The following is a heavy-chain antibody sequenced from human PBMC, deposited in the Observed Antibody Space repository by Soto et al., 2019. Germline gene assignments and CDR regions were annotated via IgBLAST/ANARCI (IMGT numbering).Heavy chain of an antibody. CDR1: GFTFSSYW. CDR2: INSDGSST. Sequence: GGSLRLSCAASGFTFSSYWIHWVRQAPGKGLVWVSRINSDGSSTSYADSVKGRFTISRDNAKNTLYLQMNSLRAEDTAVYYCARPPKQLAAGMDVWGQGTTVTVFS. J-gene: IGHJ6*01. CDR3: ARPPKQLAAGMDV. V-gene: IGHV3-74*01. D-gene: IGHD6-13*01.